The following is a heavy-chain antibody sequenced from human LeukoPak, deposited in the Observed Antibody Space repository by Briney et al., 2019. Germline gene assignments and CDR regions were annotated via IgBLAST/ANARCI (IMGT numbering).Heavy chain of an antibody. CDR2: IIPLFGTP. J-gene: IGHJ4*02. CDR1: GGIFSSYA. D-gene: IGHD1-26*01. Sequence: GASVKVSCKASGGIFSSYAISWVRQAPGQGLEWMGGIIPLFGTPNYAQKFQGRVTIIADESASTAYMELSSLTSEDTAVYYCAITRRELLRARYFDYWGQGTLVTVSS. V-gene: IGHV1-69*13. CDR3: AITRRELLRARYFDY.